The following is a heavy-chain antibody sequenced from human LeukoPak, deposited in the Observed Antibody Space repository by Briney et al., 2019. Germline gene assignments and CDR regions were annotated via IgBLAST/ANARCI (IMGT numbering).Heavy chain of an antibody. V-gene: IGHV3-30*02. D-gene: IGHD6-13*01. Sequence: TGGSLRLSCSTSGYTFRSYGGHSVRQAPGKELGRVAFLRYDGSNKCYAESVKGRFTISRDNSKNPIYMQMNSVRAEEAAVYYCAKDLRADSRRWYRYYYYYGMDVWGQGTTVTVSS. J-gene: IGHJ6*02. CDR1: GYTFRSYG. CDR3: AKDLRADSRRWYRYYYYYGMDV. CDR2: LRYDGSNK.